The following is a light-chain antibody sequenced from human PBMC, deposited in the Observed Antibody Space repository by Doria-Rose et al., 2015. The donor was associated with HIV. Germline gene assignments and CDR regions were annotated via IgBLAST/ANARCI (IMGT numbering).Light chain of an antibody. CDR1: SSNIGAGYD. J-gene: IGLJ1*01. CDR2: GNN. V-gene: IGLV1-40*01. CDR3: QSYDSSLSGYV. Sequence: VTISCTGSSSNIGAGYDVHWYQQLPGTAPKLLIYGNNNRPSGVPGRFSGSKSGTSASLAITGLQVEDEANYYCQSYDSSLSGYVFGTGAEVTVL.